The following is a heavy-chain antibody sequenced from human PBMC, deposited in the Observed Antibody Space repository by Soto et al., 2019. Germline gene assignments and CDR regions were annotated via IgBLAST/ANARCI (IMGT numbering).Heavy chain of an antibody. CDR1: GYTFTSYY. J-gene: IGHJ6*02. V-gene: IGHV1-46*01. CDR3: ARDPIQLTTVTSPYYYYGMDV. CDR2: INPSGGST. D-gene: IGHD4-17*01. Sequence: ASVKVSCKASGYTFTSYYMHWVRQAPGQGLEWMGIINPSGGSTSYAQKFQGRVTMTRDTSTSTVYMELSSLRSEDTAVYYCARDPIQLTTVTSPYYYYGMDVWGQGTRVTVSS.